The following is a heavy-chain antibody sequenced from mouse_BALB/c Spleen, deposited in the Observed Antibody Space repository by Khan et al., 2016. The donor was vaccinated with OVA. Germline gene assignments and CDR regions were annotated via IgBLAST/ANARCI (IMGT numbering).Heavy chain of an antibody. CDR2: INPSNGGT. CDR1: GYTFTSYY. Sequence: QVQLKQSGAELVKPGASVRLSCNASGYTFTSYYLYWVKQRPGQGLEWIGDINPSNGGTNFNEKFKSKATLTVDKSSSTAYMQLSSLTSEDSAVYYCTRSGYGTFAYWGQGTLVTVSA. D-gene: IGHD2-1*01. CDR3: TRSGYGTFAY. J-gene: IGHJ3*01. V-gene: IGHV1S81*02.